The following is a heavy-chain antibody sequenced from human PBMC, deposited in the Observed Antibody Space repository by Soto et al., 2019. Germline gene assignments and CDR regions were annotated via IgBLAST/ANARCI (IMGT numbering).Heavy chain of an antibody. CDR3: VTVNLYDYIWGSYRRSIDY. J-gene: IGHJ4*02. V-gene: IGHV1-24*01. CDR1: GYTLTELS. Sequence: ASVKVSCKVSGYTLTELSMHWVRQAPGKGLEWMGGFDPEDGETIYAQKFQGRVTMTEDTSTDTAYMELSSLRSEDTAVYYCVTVNLYDYIWGSYRRSIDYWGQGTLVTVSS. D-gene: IGHD3-16*02. CDR2: FDPEDGET.